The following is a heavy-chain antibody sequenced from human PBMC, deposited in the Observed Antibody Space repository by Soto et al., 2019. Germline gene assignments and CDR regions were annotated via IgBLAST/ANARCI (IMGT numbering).Heavy chain of an antibody. CDR3: AREWGGPEGWFDP. J-gene: IGHJ5*02. CDR1: GYSFSNYG. D-gene: IGHD3-10*01. CDR2: IRIDNGNT. Sequence: QVQLVQSGAEVKKPGASVKVSCQASGYSFSNYGISWVRQAPGQGLEWMGWIRIDNGNTNYAQKFQGRVTMTTDTSTSTAYMDLRSLRYDATAVYYCAREWGGPEGWFDPWGQGTLVTVSS. V-gene: IGHV1-18*01.